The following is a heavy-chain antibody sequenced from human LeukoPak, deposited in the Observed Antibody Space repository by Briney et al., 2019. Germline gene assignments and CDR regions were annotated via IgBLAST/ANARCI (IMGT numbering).Heavy chain of an antibody. CDR3: ARDRGSSWFHAFDI. J-gene: IGHJ3*02. CDR1: GGSISSSNW. D-gene: IGHD6-13*01. V-gene: IGHV4-4*02. CDR2: IYHSGST. Sequence: SETLSLTCAVSGGSISSSNWWSWVRQPPGKGLEWIGEIYHSGSTNYNPSLKSRVTISVDKSKNQFSLKLSSVTAADTAVYYCARDRGSSWFHAFDIWGQGTMVTVSS.